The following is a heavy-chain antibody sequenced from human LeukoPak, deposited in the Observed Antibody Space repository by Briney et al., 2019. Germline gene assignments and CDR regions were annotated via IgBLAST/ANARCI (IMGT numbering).Heavy chain of an antibody. CDR1: GYSFTSYW. CDR3: ASGYSSSWLAFDY. V-gene: IGHV5-51*01. Sequence: GESLEISWKGSGYSFTSYWIGWVRQMPGKGLGWMGIIYPGDSDTRYSPSFQGQVTISADRSISTAYLQWTSLKASDTAMYYCASGYSSSWLAFDYWGQGTLVTVSS. CDR2: IYPGDSDT. J-gene: IGHJ4*02. D-gene: IGHD6-13*01.